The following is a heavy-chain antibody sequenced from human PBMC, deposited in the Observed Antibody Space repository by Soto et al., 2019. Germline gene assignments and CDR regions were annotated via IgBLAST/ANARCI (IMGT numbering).Heavy chain of an antibody. CDR2: MNPNSGNT. J-gene: IGHJ6*02. Sequence: ASVKVSCKASGYTFTSYDINWVRQATGQGLEWMGWMNPNSGNTGYAQKFQGRVTMTRNTSISTAYMELSNLRSEDTAVYYCARGLSRITIFGVATYYGMDVWGQGTTVTVSS. V-gene: IGHV1-8*01. CDR3: ARGLSRITIFGVATYYGMDV. CDR1: GYTFTSYD. D-gene: IGHD3-3*01.